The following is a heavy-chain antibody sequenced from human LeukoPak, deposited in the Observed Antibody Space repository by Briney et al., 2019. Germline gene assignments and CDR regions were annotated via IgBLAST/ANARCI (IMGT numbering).Heavy chain of an antibody. CDR3: ARGPFPGAVTHFDY. J-gene: IGHJ4*02. V-gene: IGHV1-18*01. CDR1: GYTFTSYA. D-gene: IGHD4-23*01. CDR2: ISAYNGNT. Sequence: ASVKVSCKASGYTFTSYAITWVRQAPGQGLEWMGWISAYNGNTNYAQKLQGRVTMTTDTSTSTAYMELRSLRSDDTAVYYCARGPFPGAVTHFDYWGQGTLVTVSS.